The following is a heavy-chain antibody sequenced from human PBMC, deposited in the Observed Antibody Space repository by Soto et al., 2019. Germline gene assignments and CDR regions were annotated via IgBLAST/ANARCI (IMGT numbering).Heavy chain of an antibody. CDR3: VRYSGEQLGRRGFYYYYMDV. J-gene: IGHJ6*03. CDR2: ILSSRGSI. CDR1: GVTFSSFS. Sequence: EVQLVESGGGLVKPGGSLRLSCAASGVTFSSFSFNWVRQAPGKGLEWVSFILSSRGSIYYADSVKGRFTISRDNAKNSLYLQMNSLKDEDTAVYYCVRYSGEQLGRRGFYYYYMDVWGKGTTVTVSS. V-gene: IGHV3-21*01. D-gene: IGHD6-6*01.